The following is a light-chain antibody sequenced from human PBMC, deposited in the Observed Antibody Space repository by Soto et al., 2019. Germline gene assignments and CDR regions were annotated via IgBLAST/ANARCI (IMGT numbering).Light chain of an antibody. Sequence: QSALTQPRSVSGSPGQSVTISCTGTGSGLGHYNSVSWYQYHPGKAPKLIIFDVSERPAGVPDRFSGSKSANTASLTISGLQAEDEADYYCTSFTSSHTYVFGTGTKVTVL. CDR1: GSGLGHYNS. J-gene: IGLJ1*01. CDR2: DVS. V-gene: IGLV2-11*01. CDR3: TSFTSSHTYV.